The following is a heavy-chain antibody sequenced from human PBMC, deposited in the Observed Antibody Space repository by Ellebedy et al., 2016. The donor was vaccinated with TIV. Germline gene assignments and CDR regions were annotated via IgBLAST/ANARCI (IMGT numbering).Heavy chain of an antibody. CDR2: IYPGDSDT. CDR3: ARRTGVAVGATPFDY. Sequence: GESLKISCKVSGSSFTIYWIGWVRQMPGKGLEWMGIIYPGDSDTRYSPSFQGQVTISADKSISTAYLQWSSLKASDTAMYYCARRTGVAVGATPFDYWGQGTLVTVSS. D-gene: IGHD1-26*01. CDR1: GSSFTIYW. J-gene: IGHJ4*02. V-gene: IGHV5-51*01.